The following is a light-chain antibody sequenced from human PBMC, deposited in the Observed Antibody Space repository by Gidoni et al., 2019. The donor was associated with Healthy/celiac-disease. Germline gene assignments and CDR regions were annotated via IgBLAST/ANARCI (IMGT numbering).Light chain of an antibody. J-gene: IGLJ1*01. Sequence: QSVLTQPPSASGTPGQGVTISCSGSSSNIGSNYVYWYQQLPGTAPKLLIYSNNQRPSGVPDRFSGSKSGTSASLAISGLRSEDEADYYCAAWDDSLSGSVFGTGTKVTVL. CDR3: AAWDDSLSGSV. CDR2: SNN. V-gene: IGLV1-47*02. CDR1: SSNIGSNY.